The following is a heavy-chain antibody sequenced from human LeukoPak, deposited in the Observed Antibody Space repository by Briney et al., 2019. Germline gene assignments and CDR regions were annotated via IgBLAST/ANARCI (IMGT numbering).Heavy chain of an antibody. V-gene: IGHV1-2*02. Sequence: ASVKVSCKASGYTFTGYYMHWVRQAPGQGLEWMGWINPNSGGTNYAQKFQGRVTMTRDTSISTAYMELSRLRSDDTAVYYCARGLPGVPATAPYWGQGTLVTVSS. CDR2: INPNSGGT. CDR1: GYTFTGYY. J-gene: IGHJ4*02. CDR3: ARGLPGVPATAPY. D-gene: IGHD2-2*01.